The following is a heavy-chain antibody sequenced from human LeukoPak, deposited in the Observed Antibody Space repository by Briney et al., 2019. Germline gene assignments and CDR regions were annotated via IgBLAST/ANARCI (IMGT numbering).Heavy chain of an antibody. V-gene: IGHV3-48*03. D-gene: IGHD6-19*01. Sequence: GGSLRLSCAASGFTFSSYEMNWVRQAPGKGLEWVSSISSSANYIYYADSVKGRFTISRDNAKNSVYLQMSSLRAEDTAVYYCARDTTSGRYGGFDYWGQGTLVTVSS. CDR1: GFTFSSYE. CDR2: ISSSANYI. J-gene: IGHJ4*02. CDR3: ARDTTSGRYGGFDY.